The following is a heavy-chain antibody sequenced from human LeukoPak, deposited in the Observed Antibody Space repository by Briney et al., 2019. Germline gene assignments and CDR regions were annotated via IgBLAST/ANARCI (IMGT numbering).Heavy chain of an antibody. Sequence: PGWSLRLSCAASGFTFSDHNMRWIRQAPGKGLEWVSSISRSGSTKYYADSVKGRFTISRDNAKNSLFLQMNSLRAEDTAVYYCARDSDTAMVYFDYWGQGTLVTVSS. J-gene: IGHJ4*02. CDR1: GFTFSDHN. V-gene: IGHV3-11*01. CDR3: ARDSDTAMVYFDY. D-gene: IGHD5-18*01. CDR2: ISRSGSTK.